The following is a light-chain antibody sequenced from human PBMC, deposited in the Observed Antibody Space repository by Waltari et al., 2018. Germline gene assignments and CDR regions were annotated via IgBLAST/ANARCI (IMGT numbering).Light chain of an antibody. CDR2: EVS. V-gene: IGLV2-8*01. Sequence: QSALTQPPSASGSPGQSVTISCTGTSSDVGVYNYVSWYQQHPGKAPKLMIYEVSKRPSGVPDRFPGSKSGNTASLTVSGLQAEDEADYYCSSYAGNLKVFGGGTKLTVL. CDR1: SSDVGVYNY. CDR3: SSYAGNLKV. J-gene: IGLJ2*01.